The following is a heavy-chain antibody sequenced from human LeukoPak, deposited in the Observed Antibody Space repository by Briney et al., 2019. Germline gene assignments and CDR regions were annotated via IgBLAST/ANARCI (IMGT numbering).Heavy chain of an antibody. CDR1: GFTFGDYA. D-gene: IGHD3-3*01. Sequence: GGSLRLSCTASGFTFGDYAMSWVRQAPGKGLEWVGFIRSKAYGGTTEYAASVKGRFTISRDDSKGIAYLQMNSLKTEDTAVYYCTRGSPYYDFWSGYPSSYYFDYWGQGTLVTVSS. V-gene: IGHV3-49*04. CDR2: IRSKAYGGTT. J-gene: IGHJ4*02. CDR3: TRGSPYYDFWSGYPSSYYFDY.